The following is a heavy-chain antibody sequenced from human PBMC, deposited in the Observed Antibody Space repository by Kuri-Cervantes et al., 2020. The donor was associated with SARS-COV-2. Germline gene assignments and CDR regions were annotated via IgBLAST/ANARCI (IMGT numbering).Heavy chain of an antibody. Sequence: ASVKVSCKASGYALTDYYIHWVRQAPGQGLEWMGWLNPNTGGTNYAQKVQGWVTMTRDTSLTTAYMELTRLTSDDSAVYFCARGEAARGLMVVFKWRGAGPLHFWGQGTLVTVSS. CDR3: ARGEAARGLMVVFKWRGAGPLHF. J-gene: IGHJ4*02. CDR1: GYALTDYY. V-gene: IGHV1-2*04. CDR2: LNPNTGGT. D-gene: IGHD3-10*01.